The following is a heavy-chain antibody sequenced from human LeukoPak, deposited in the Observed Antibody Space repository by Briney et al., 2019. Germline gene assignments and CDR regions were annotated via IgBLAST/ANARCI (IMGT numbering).Heavy chain of an antibody. J-gene: IGHJ4*02. V-gene: IGHV3-23*01. Sequence: GGSLRLSCAAPGFTFSSYAMSWVRQAPGKGLEWVSAISGSGGSTYYADSVKGRFTISRDNSKNTLYLQMNSLRAEDTAVYYCAKDLEYRGYFDYWGQGTLVTVSS. D-gene: IGHD1-1*01. CDR1: GFTFSSYA. CDR2: ISGSGGST. CDR3: AKDLEYRGYFDY.